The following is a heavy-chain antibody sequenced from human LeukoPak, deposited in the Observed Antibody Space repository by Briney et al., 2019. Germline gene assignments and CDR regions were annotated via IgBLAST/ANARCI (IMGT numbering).Heavy chain of an antibody. J-gene: IGHJ4*02. CDR2: ISSSSSYI. D-gene: IGHD6-6*01. Sequence: GGSLRLSCAASGFTFDSYAMSWVRQAPGKGLEWVSSISSSSSYICYADSVKGRFTISRDNAKNSLYLQMNSLRAEDTAVYYCASLLISSSGDYWGQGTLVTVSS. CDR3: ASLLISSSGDY. CDR1: GFTFDSYA. V-gene: IGHV3-21*01.